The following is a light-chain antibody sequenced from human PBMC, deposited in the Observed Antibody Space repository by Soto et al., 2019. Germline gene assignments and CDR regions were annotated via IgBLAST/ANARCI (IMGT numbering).Light chain of an antibody. J-gene: IGKJ3*01. CDR1: QGINNY. Sequence: DIQMTQSPSSLSASIGDRVTITCRASQGINNYLAWYQQKPGKVPKLLIYAASTLQSGVPSRFSGSRSATDFTLTISSLQPEDVATYYCRKYNSAPFTFGPGTKVDIK. CDR2: AAS. CDR3: RKYNSAPFT. V-gene: IGKV1-27*01.